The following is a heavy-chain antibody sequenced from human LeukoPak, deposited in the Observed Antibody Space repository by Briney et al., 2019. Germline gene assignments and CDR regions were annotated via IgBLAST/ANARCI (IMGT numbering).Heavy chain of an antibody. J-gene: IGHJ4*02. CDR2: ISGSGSGGST. CDR1: GFTFSSSA. Sequence: GGSLRLSCAASGFTFSSSAMSWVRQAPGKGLEWVSNISGSGSGGSTYYADSVKGRFTISRDNAKNSLYLQMNSLRAEDTAVYYCARAYYYFDYWGQGTLVTVSS. D-gene: IGHD1-26*01. CDR3: ARAYYYFDY. V-gene: IGHV3-23*01.